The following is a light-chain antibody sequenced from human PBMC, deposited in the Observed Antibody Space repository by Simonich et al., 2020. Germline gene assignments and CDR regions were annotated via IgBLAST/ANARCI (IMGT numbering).Light chain of an antibody. J-gene: IGLJ7*01. CDR3: QSYDSSNHAV. Sequence: NFMLTQPHSVSESPGKTVTISCTRSSGSIASNYLQWYQQRPGSSPTTVIYEDNQSPAGVPARFSGSLDSSSNSASLTISGLKTEDEADYYCQSYDSSNHAVFGGGTQLTVL. CDR2: EDN. V-gene: IGLV6-57*01. CDR1: SGSIASNY.